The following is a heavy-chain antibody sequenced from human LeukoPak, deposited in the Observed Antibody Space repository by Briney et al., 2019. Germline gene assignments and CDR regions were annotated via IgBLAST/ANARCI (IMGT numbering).Heavy chain of an antibody. CDR1: GFTFSTYT. CDR3: ARVGYSTRGH. V-gene: IGHV3-21*01. CDR2: ISTSSYYI. J-gene: IGHJ4*02. D-gene: IGHD6-13*01. Sequence: PGGSLRLSCAASGFTFSTYTMNWVRQAPGKGLEWVSSISTSSYYIYYADSVKGRFTISRDNAKNSLFLQMNSLRAEDTAVYYCARVGYSTRGHWGQGTLVTVSS.